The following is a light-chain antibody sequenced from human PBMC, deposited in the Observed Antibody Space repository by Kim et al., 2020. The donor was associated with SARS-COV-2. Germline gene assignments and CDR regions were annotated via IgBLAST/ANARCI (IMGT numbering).Light chain of an antibody. V-gene: IGKV3-11*01. Sequence: LSPEGRATHAGRARQSVSNDLAWYQHKPGQPPRLLINDASNRATGIPPRFSGSGSGTDFTLTISSLEPEDFAIYYCQQRRNGPQTFGGGTKVEIK. J-gene: IGKJ4*01. CDR2: DAS. CDR3: QQRRNGPQT. CDR1: QSVSND.